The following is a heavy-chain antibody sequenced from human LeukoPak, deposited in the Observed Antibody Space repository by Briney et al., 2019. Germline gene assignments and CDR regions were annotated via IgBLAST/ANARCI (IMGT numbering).Heavy chain of an antibody. D-gene: IGHD3-9*01. CDR2: IYPGDSDT. Sequence: GESLKISCKGSGYSFTSYWIGWVRQMPGKGLEWMGIIYPGDSDTRYSPSFQGQVTISADNSISTAYLQWSSLKASDTAMYYCARLYMSYYDILTGYYTGVYFDYWGQGTLVTVSS. J-gene: IGHJ4*02. CDR3: ARLYMSYYDILTGYYTGVYFDY. V-gene: IGHV5-51*01. CDR1: GYSFTSYW.